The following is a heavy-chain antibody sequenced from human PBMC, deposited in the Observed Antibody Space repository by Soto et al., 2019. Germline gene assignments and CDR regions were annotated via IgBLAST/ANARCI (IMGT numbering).Heavy chain of an antibody. D-gene: IGHD6-19*01. CDR3: ARAGAVADIDY. J-gene: IGHJ4*02. V-gene: IGHV4-34*01. CDR1: GGSFSSYY. CDR2: INHSGST. Sequence: QVQLQQWGAGLLKPSETLSLTCAVYGGSFSSYYWSWIRQPPGKGLEWIGEINHSGSTNYNPSLKSRVTISVDTSKNQFSLKLSSVTAADTAVYYCARAGAVADIDYWGQGTLVTVSS.